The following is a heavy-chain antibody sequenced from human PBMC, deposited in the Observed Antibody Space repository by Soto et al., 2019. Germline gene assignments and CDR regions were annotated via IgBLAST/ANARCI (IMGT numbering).Heavy chain of an antibody. D-gene: IGHD6-6*01. Sequence: QVQLVQSGAEVKKPGASVKVSCKASGYTFTSYGISWVRQAPGQGLEWMGWISAYNGNTNYAQKLQGRVTMTTDTSTSTTYMGLRGLRSDDTAVYYCARGDVGSSWSPPLFDYWGQGTLVTVSS. CDR3: ARGDVGSSWSPPLFDY. CDR1: GYTFTSYG. V-gene: IGHV1-18*01. CDR2: ISAYNGNT. J-gene: IGHJ4*02.